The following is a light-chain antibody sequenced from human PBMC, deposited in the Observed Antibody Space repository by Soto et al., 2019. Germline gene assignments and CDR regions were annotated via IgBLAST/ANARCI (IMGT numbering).Light chain of an antibody. CDR3: QQYYSNLFT. CDR1: QSVLYSSNNKNY. CDR2: WAS. J-gene: IGKJ3*01. Sequence: DIVMTQSPDSLAVSLGERATINCKSSQSVLYSSNNKNYLAWYQQKPGQPPKLLIYWASTRESGVPDRFSGSGSGTDFTLTISSLQAEDVAVYYCQQYYSNLFTFGPGTKVDIK. V-gene: IGKV4-1*01.